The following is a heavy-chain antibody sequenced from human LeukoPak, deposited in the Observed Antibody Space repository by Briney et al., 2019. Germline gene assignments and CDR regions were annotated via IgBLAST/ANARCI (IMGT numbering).Heavy chain of an antibody. Sequence: GESLKISCKGSGYTFTSYWIGWVRPMPGKGMGWMGIIYPGESDTRYSPSFQGQVTISVDKSISTAYLQWSSLKASDTAMYYCARLPSVRGIDRYFDYWGQGTLVTVSS. J-gene: IGHJ4*02. D-gene: IGHD3-10*01. V-gene: IGHV5-51*01. CDR1: GYTFTSYW. CDR3: ARLPSVRGIDRYFDY. CDR2: IYPGESDT.